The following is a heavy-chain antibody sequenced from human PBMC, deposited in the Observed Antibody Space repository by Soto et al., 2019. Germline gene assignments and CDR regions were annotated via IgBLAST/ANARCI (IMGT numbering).Heavy chain of an antibody. D-gene: IGHD3-9*01. CDR1: AFTFSSYS. V-gene: IGHV3-21*01. CDR3: SIDRSGSTATGYCFDY. J-gene: IGHJ4*02. CDR2: ISSSSSYI. Sequence: VGSLRLSCAASAFTFSSYSMNWVSQAQGKGLEWVSSISSSSSYIYYADSLKVRFTISRDNAKNSLYLQMNSLRAGDTAVYYCSIDRSGSTATGYCFDYWGQGTLGTVSS.